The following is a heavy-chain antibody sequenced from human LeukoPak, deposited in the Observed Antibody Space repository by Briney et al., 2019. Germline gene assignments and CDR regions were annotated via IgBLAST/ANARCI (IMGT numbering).Heavy chain of an antibody. CDR3: ARGRYTGYDSGYFDY. D-gene: IGHD5-12*01. Sequence: GGSLRLSCAASGFTFSSYAMHWVRQAPGKGLEWVAVISYDGSNKYYADSVKGRFTISRDNSKNTLYLQMNSLRAEDTAVYSCARGRYTGYDSGYFDYWGQGILVTVSS. J-gene: IGHJ4*02. CDR1: GFTFSSYA. V-gene: IGHV3-30-3*01. CDR2: ISYDGSNK.